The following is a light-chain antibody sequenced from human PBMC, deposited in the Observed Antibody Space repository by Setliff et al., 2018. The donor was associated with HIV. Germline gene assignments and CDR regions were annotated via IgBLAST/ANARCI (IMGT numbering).Light chain of an antibody. CDR2: DVI. J-gene: IGLJ1*01. CDR1: SSDVGGYNF. CDR3: CSYAGSHTFV. Sequence: SALTQPASVSGSPGQSITISCTGTSSDVGGYNFVSWYQQYLGKAPKLMIYDVIKRPSGVPDRFSGSKSGNTASLTISGLQAEDEADYYCCSYAGSHTFVFGTGTKVTVL. V-gene: IGLV2-11*01.